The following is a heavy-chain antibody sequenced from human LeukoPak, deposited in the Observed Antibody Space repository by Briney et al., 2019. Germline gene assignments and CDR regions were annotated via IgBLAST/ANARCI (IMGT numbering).Heavy chain of an antibody. V-gene: IGHV3-23*01. CDR3: AKASWVSSTDAVR. J-gene: IGHJ4*02. Sequence: PGGSLRLSCAASGLSFSSFAMSWVRQGPARGLEWVSSIRGNGETFHADSVKGRFTLYSDSSRNTVYFQLNNLRVEDTAIYYCAKASWVSSTDAVRWGQGTLVTVSS. CDR2: IRGNGET. D-gene: IGHD3-16*01. CDR1: GLSFSSFA.